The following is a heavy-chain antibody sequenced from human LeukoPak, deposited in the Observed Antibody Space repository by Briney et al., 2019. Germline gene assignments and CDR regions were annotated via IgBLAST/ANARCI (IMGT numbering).Heavy chain of an antibody. Sequence: LAGGSLGLSCEASGFTFSDHYMDWVRQAPGKGLEWVGRIRNKANSYTTDYAASVKARFTISRDDSKNSVNLQMNSLKTEDTAVYYCTSPARSGYAFDIWGQGTMVTVSS. J-gene: IGHJ3*02. V-gene: IGHV3-72*01. CDR3: TSPARSGYAFDI. CDR2: IRNKANSYTT. D-gene: IGHD3-22*01. CDR1: GFTFSDHY.